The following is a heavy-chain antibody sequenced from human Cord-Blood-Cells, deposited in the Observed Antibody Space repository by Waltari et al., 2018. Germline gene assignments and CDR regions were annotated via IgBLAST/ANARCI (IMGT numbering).Heavy chain of an antibody. V-gene: IGHV5-51*01. D-gene: IGHD2-2*02. CDR3: AGGYCSSTSCYTAFDI. CDR2: LYPGDSDT. Sequence: EVQLVQSGAEVKQPGESLKISCKGSGYSFTSYWIGWVRQMPGKGLGWMGILYPGDSDTRYSPSFQGQVTISADKSISTADLQWSSLKASDTAMYYCAGGYCSSTSCYTAFDIWGQGTMVTVSS. J-gene: IGHJ3*02. CDR1: GYSFTSYW.